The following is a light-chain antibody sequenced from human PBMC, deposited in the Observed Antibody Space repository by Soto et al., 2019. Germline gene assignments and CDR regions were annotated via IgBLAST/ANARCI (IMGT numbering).Light chain of an antibody. V-gene: IGKV2-24*01. J-gene: IGKJ1*01. CDR1: ESLVHSDGRTH. Sequence: DVVMTQTPLSSPVTLGQPASISCRSSESLVHSDGRTHLSWLQQRPGQPPRLLLYLISNRFSGVPDRFSGSGAGTDFTLKISRVEAEDVGVYYCVQLTHFPWTFGQGTKVEIK. CDR3: VQLTHFPWT. CDR2: LIS.